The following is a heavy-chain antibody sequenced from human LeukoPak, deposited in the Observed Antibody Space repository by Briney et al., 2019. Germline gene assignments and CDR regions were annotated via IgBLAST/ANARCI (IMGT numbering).Heavy chain of an antibody. D-gene: IGHD3-10*01. Sequence: SDTLSLTCTVSGGSISRNCWSWIRQPPGKGLEWIGYSCYSGTTNYNPSLKSRVTMFVDTSKNQFSLDLNSVTAADTAVYYCARGEVDLKYGMDVWGQGATVTVS. CDR1: GGSISRNC. CDR2: SCYSGTT. J-gene: IGHJ6*02. CDR3: ARGEVDLKYGMDV. V-gene: IGHV4-59*07.